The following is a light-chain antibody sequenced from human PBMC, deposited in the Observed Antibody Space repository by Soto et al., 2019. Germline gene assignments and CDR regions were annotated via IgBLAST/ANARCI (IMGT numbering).Light chain of an antibody. CDR3: QQSYSTPPT. CDR1: QSISSY. Sequence: DIQMTQSPSSLSASVGDRVTITCRASQSISSYLNWYQQKPGKAPNLLIYAASSLQSGVPSRFSGSGSGTDFTLPISSLQPEDFATYYCQQSYSTPPTFGQGTKVEIK. V-gene: IGKV1-39*01. J-gene: IGKJ1*01. CDR2: AAS.